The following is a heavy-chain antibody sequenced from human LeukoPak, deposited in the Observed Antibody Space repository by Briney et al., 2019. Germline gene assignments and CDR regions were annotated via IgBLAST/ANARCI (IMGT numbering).Heavy chain of an antibody. V-gene: IGHV1-18*01. CDR3: ARDRGRYCSSTSCYKLAFDI. CDR1: GYTFTSYG. Sequence: ALVKVSCKASGYTFTSYGISWVRQAPGQGLEWMGWISAYNGNTNYAQKLQGRVTMTTDTSTSTAYMELRSLRSDDTAVYYCARDRGRYCSSTSCYKLAFDIWGQGTMVTVSS. J-gene: IGHJ3*02. D-gene: IGHD2-2*01. CDR2: ISAYNGNT.